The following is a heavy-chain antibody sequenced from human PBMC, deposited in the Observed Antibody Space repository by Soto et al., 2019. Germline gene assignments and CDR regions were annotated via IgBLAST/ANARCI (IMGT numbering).Heavy chain of an antibody. CDR2: IYHSGST. D-gene: IGHD3-22*01. J-gene: IGHJ5*02. V-gene: IGHV4-30-2*01. CDR1: GGSISSGGYS. CDR3: ARVSNYYDSSGYLNWFDP. Sequence: QLQLQESGSGLVKPSQTLSLTCAVSGGSISSGGYSWSWVRQPPGKGLEWIGYIYHSGSTYHNPYHNSRITISVDRSKNQFSLKLSSVTAADTAVYYCARVSNYYDSSGYLNWFDPWGQGTLVNVSS.